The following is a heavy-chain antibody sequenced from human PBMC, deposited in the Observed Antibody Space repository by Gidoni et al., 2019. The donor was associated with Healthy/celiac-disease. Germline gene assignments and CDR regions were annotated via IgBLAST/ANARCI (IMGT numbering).Heavy chain of an antibody. D-gene: IGHD3-16*01. CDR2: FYPGDSDT. CDR1: GYSLTSYG. J-gene: IGHJ6*02. V-gene: IGHV5-51*01. Sequence: EVQLVQSGAEVKKPGESLKISCKGSGYSLTSYGIGGVRQLPGKGLAWMGIFYPGDSDTRYSPSFQGQVTISADKSISTAYLQWSSLKASDTAMYYCAILGGGGYYYYGMDVWGQGTTVTVSS. CDR3: AILGGGGYYYYGMDV.